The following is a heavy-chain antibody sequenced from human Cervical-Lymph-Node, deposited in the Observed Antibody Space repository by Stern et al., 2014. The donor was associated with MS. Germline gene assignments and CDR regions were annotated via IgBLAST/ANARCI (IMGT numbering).Heavy chain of an antibody. D-gene: IGHD2-2*03. CDR2: IRAKRGGP. CDR1: GYTFTDYY. Sequence: VQLVESGAEVKKPGASVKVSCQASGYTFTDYYIHWVRQAAGQGLQWLGRIRAKRGGPNVALKLRDRVTMTRDTSLSTAYMELSRLSSDDTAVYYCAREVGYCSSRSCYFSHYYGMDVWGQGTTVTVSS. CDR3: AREVGYCSSRSCYFSHYYGMDV. V-gene: IGHV1-2*06. J-gene: IGHJ6*02.